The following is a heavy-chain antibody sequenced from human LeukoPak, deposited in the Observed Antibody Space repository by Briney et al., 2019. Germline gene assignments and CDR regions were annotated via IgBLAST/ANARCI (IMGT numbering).Heavy chain of an antibody. CDR3: TRENAAFSPFGY. Sequence: PSETLSLTCGVSGGSITTTNFWSWVRQTPGQGLEWIGEVSVSGLSDCNPSLRGRVTMSLDTSKNHLSLKLTSVTAADTAVYYCTRENAAFSPFGYWGQGTLVTV. J-gene: IGHJ4*02. V-gene: IGHV4-4*02. D-gene: IGHD6-25*01. CDR2: VSVSGLS. CDR1: GGSITTTNF.